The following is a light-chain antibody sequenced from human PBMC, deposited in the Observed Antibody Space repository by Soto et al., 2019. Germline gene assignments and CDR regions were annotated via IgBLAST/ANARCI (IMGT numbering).Light chain of an antibody. CDR3: AAWDDSLNGVV. Sequence: QAVVTQPPAASGTHGQRVTISCSGSSSNIGSNTVNWYQQLPGTAPKLLIYSNNQRPSGVPDRFSGSKSGTSTSLAISGLQSEDEADYYCAAWDDSLNGVVFGGGTQLTVL. CDR2: SNN. CDR1: SSNIGSNT. J-gene: IGLJ2*01. V-gene: IGLV1-44*01.